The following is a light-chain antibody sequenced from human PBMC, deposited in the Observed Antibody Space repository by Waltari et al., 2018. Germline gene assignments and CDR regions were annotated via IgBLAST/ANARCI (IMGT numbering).Light chain of an antibody. CDR3: QQYDAWPPFT. Sequence: EIVMAQSPATLSVSPGERATLSRRASQSVSSNLAWYQQKPGQAPRLLIYGASTRATGIPARFSGSGSGTEFTLTISSLQSEDFAVYCCQQYDAWPPFTFGPGTKVGIK. CDR2: GAS. V-gene: IGKV3-15*01. CDR1: QSVSSN. J-gene: IGKJ3*01.